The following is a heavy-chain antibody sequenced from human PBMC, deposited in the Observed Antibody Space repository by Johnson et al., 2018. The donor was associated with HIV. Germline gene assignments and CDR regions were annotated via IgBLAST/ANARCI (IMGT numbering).Heavy chain of an antibody. CDR3: AKHIVLVVYAIGAAFDI. Sequence: VQLVESGGGVVQPGGSLRLSCAASGFTFSSYGMHWVRQAPGKGLEWVAVISYDGSNKYYADSVKGRFTISRDNSKNTLYLQMNSLRAEDTAVYYCAKHIVLVVYAIGAAFDIWGQGTMVTVSS. CDR2: ISYDGSNK. D-gene: IGHD2-8*02. CDR1: GFTFSSYG. J-gene: IGHJ3*02. V-gene: IGHV3-30*19.